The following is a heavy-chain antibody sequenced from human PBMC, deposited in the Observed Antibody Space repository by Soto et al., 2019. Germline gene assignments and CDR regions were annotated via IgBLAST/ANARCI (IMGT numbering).Heavy chain of an antibody. CDR1: GFTFSSYA. V-gene: IGHV3-30-3*01. D-gene: IGHD3-22*01. CDR3: AKDAFYYYDSSGYLYDY. Sequence: GGSLRLSCAASGFTFSSYAMHWVRQAPGKGLEWVAVISYDGSNKYYADSVKGRFTISRDNSKNTLYLQMNSLRAEDTAVYYCAKDAFYYYDSSGYLYDYWGQGTLVTVSS. CDR2: ISYDGSNK. J-gene: IGHJ4*02.